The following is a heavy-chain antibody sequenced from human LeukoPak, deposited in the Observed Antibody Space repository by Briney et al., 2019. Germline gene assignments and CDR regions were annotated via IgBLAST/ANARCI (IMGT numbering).Heavy chain of an antibody. CDR1: GYTFTGYY. Sequence: PGASVKVSCKASGYTFTGYYMHWVRQAPGQGLEWMGWINPNSGGTNYAQKFQGRVTMTRDTSISTAYMELSRLRSDDTAVYYCARAEQWLVQTYYYYYMDVWGKGTTVTVSS. V-gene: IGHV1-2*02. CDR2: INPNSGGT. D-gene: IGHD6-19*01. CDR3: ARAEQWLVQTYYYYYMDV. J-gene: IGHJ6*03.